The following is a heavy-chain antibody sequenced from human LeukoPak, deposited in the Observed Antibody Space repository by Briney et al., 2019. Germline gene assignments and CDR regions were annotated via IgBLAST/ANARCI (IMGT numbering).Heavy chain of an antibody. V-gene: IGHV3-23*01. CDR2: ISGSGGST. D-gene: IGHD3-22*01. CDR3: AKRGVVIRVILVGFHKEAYYFDS. Sequence: GGSLRLSCAVSGISLSNYGMSWVRQAPGKGLEWVAGISGSGGSTNYADPVKGRFTIYRDNPKNTLYLQMNRLGAEDTAVYFCAKRGVVIRVILVGFHKEAYYFDSWGQGALVTVSS. J-gene: IGHJ4*02. CDR1: GISLSNYG.